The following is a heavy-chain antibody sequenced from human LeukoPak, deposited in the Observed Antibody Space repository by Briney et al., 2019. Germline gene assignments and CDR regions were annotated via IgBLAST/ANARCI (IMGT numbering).Heavy chain of an antibody. CDR2: ISAYNGNT. CDR1: GYTFTSYG. Sequence: ASAKVSCKASGYTFTSYGISWVRQAPGQGLEWMGWISAYNGNTNYAQKLQGRVTMTTDTSTSTAYMELRSRRSDDTAVYYCASGDDFWSGYWNWGQGTLVTVSS. V-gene: IGHV1-18*01. D-gene: IGHD3-3*01. J-gene: IGHJ4*02. CDR3: ASGDDFWSGYWN.